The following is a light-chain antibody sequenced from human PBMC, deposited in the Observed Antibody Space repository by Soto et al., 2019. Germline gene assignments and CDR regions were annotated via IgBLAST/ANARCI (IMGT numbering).Light chain of an antibody. CDR2: FDSDGTH. CDR3: QTWDTGTVV. J-gene: IGLJ2*01. CDR1: SGHSSYA. V-gene: IGLV4-69*01. Sequence: QSVLTQSPSASASLGASVKLTCTLSSGHSSYAIAWHQQQPETGPRYLMKFDSDGTHTKGDGIPDRFSGSSSGAERYLTISSLQSEDEADYYCQTWDTGTVVFGGGTKLTVL.